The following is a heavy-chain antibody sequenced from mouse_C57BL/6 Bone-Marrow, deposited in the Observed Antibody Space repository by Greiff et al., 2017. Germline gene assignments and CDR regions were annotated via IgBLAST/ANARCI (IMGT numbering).Heavy chain of an antibody. J-gene: IGHJ2*01. D-gene: IGHD2-2*01. Sequence: VQLQQSGPVLVKPGASVKMSCKASGYTFTDYYMNWVKQSPGKSLEWIGVINPYNGGTSYNQKFKGKATLTVDKSSSTAYMELNRLTSEDSAVYYCARFVNGFLYYFDYWGQGTTLTVSS. V-gene: IGHV1-19*01. CDR3: ARFVNGFLYYFDY. CDR1: GYTFTDYY. CDR2: INPYNGGT.